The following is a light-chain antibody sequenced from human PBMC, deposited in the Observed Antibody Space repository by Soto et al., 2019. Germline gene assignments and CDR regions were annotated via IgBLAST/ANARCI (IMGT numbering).Light chain of an antibody. J-gene: IGKJ1*01. V-gene: IGKV3-15*01. Sequence: EVVMTQSPATLSVSPGDRATLSCRASRNLANNLAWYQQKPGQPPRLLIYAASTRATGIPARFSGSGSGTEFTLTISSLQSEDFAVYYCQQSAGTFGQGTKVEIK. CDR1: RNLANN. CDR3: QQSAGT. CDR2: AAS.